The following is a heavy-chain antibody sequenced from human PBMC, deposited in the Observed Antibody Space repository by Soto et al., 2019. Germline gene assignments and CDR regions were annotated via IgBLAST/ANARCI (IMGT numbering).Heavy chain of an antibody. CDR2: IYSGGTT. J-gene: IGHJ5*02. CDR1: GFTVSQNY. V-gene: IGHV3-66*04. Sequence: EVQLVESGGGLVQPGGSLRLSCAASGFTVSQNYMSWVRQAPGKGLECVSVIYSGGTTYYADSVKGRFTISRDNSKNTLYLQMDSLSAADTAIYYCGRLVLPGYGRGDDLWGQGSLVTVSS. D-gene: IGHD2-15*01. CDR3: GRLVLPGYGRGDDL.